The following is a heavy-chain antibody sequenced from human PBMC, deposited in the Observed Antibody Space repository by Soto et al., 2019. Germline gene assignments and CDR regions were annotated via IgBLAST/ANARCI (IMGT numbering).Heavy chain of an antibody. D-gene: IGHD6-19*01. CDR3: ARECIALAGPDTYWFDP. Sequence: SLMVSDKASLYSFTSVGISSVRQAAGQGLEWMGWISAYNGNTNDVQKLQARVTMTTDTSTSTEYMELRSLRSDDTAVYNCARECIALAGPDTYWFDPCGQGTLVTVSS. CDR1: LYSFTSVG. V-gene: IGHV1-18*01. J-gene: IGHJ5*02. CDR2: ISAYNGNT.